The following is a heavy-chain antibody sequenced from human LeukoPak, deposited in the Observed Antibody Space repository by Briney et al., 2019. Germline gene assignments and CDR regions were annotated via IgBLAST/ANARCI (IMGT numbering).Heavy chain of an antibody. CDR3: ATHILTSGSYSRYPPDY. V-gene: IGHV1-24*01. Sequence: ASVKVSCKVSGYTLTELSMHWVRQAPGKGLEWMGGFDPEDGETIYAQKFQGRVTMTEDTSTDTAYMELSSLRPEDTAVYYCATHILTSGSYSRYPPDYWGQGTLVTVSS. J-gene: IGHJ4*02. CDR1: GYTLTELS. CDR2: FDPEDGET. D-gene: IGHD3-10*01.